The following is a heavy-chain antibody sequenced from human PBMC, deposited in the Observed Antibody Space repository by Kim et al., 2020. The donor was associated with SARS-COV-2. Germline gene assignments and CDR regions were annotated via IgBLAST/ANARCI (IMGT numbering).Heavy chain of an antibody. V-gene: IGHV3-30-3*01. Sequence: GGSLRLSCAASGFTFSSYAMHWVRQAPGKGLEWVAVISYDGSNKYYADSVKGRFTISRDNSKNTLYLQMNSLRAEDTAVYYCARDIVVVPAATPDIVATILDYWGQGTLVTVSS. J-gene: IGHJ4*02. CDR2: ISYDGSNK. CDR1: GFTFSSYA. CDR3: ARDIVVVPAATPDIVATILDY. D-gene: IGHD2-2*01.